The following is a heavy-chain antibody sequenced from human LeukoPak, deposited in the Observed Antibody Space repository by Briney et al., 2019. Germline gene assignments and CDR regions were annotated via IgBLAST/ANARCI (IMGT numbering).Heavy chain of an antibody. Sequence: GGSLRLSCTTSSFSFSDFDMNWVRQAPGKGLEWISYINFSGSTITYADSVKGRFIISRDNAKNSLYLQLNSLRAEDTAVYYCARDFSGYSSSWPNLFYYYYYMDVWGKGTTVTVSS. CDR1: SFSFSDFD. CDR2: INFSGSTI. J-gene: IGHJ6*03. D-gene: IGHD6-13*01. V-gene: IGHV3-48*03. CDR3: ARDFSGYSSSWPNLFYYYYYMDV.